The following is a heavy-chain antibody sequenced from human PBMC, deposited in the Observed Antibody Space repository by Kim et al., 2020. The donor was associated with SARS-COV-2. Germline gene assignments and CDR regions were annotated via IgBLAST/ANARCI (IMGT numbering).Heavy chain of an antibody. J-gene: IGHJ4*02. CDR3: ARHANRIAARIDY. V-gene: IGHV5-10-1*01. D-gene: IGHD6-6*01. Sequence: YRPSFQGHVTISADKSISTAYLQWSSLKASDTAMYYCARHANRIAARIDYWGQGTLVTVSS.